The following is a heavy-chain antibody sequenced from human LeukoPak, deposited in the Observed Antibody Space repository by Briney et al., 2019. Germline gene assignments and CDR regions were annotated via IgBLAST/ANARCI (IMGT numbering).Heavy chain of an antibody. V-gene: IGHV3-74*01. CDR2: VDYDGINT. CDR1: GFTFGSYW. J-gene: IGHJ4*02. CDR3: GSPEITGPLVRPA. D-gene: IGHD1-14*01. Sequence: AGGSLRLSCAASGFTFGSYWMNWVRQTPGKGLEWVSRVDYDGINTYYADSVKGRFTISRDNAKNTMYLQMTSLRVEDTAVYYCGSPEITGPLVRPAWGQGTLVTVFS.